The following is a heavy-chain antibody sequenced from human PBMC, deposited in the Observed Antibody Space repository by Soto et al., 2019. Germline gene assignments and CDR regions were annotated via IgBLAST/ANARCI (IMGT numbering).Heavy chain of an antibody. CDR2: IYHSGST. CDR1: GDSISSGGSS. J-gene: IGHJ3*02. V-gene: IGHV4-30-2*01. D-gene: IGHD3-10*01. CDR3: ARAHGSGWGAFDI. Sequence: SETLSLTCAVSGDSISSGGSSWSWIRQPPGKGLEWIGYIYHSGSTYYNPSLKSRVTISVDRSKNQFSLKLSSVTAADTAVYYCARAHGSGWGAFDIWGQGTMVT.